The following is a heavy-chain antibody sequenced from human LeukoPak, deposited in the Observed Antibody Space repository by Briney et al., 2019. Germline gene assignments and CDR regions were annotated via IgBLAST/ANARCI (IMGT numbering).Heavy chain of an antibody. V-gene: IGHV4-59*08. CDR3: ARRGGEGCGDDCYSRKYTWFDP. Sequence: PSETLSLTCTVSGASVSGGSISSYYWSWIRQPPGKGLEWIGYIHYSGSTNYNPSLKSRITISLDTSNNQFSLRLSSVTAADTAVYYCARRGGEGCGDDCYSRKYTWFDPWGQGTLVTVSS. J-gene: IGHJ5*02. CDR2: IHYSGST. D-gene: IGHD2-21*02. CDR1: GGSISSYY.